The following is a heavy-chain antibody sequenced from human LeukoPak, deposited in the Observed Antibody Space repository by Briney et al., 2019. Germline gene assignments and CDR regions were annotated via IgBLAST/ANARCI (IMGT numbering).Heavy chain of an antibody. CDR1: GFTFDDYA. V-gene: IGHV3-9*01. CDR2: ISWNSGSI. J-gene: IGHJ4*02. D-gene: IGHD6-19*01. Sequence: GGSLRLSCAASGFTFDDYAMHWDRQAPGKGLEWVSGISWNSGSIGYADSVKGRFTISRDNAKNSLYLQMNSLRAEDTALYYCAKGNRIAVANPFDYWGQGTLVTVSS. CDR3: AKGNRIAVANPFDY.